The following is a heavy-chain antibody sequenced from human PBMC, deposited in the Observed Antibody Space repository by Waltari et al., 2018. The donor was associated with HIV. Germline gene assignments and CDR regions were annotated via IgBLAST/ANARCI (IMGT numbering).Heavy chain of an antibody. V-gene: IGHV4-34*01. CDR2: INHSGNT. CDR3: ARLSGPDYLGPP. CDR1: GGSFSGYY. D-gene: IGHD4-17*01. J-gene: IGHJ3*01. Sequence: QVQLQQWGAGLLKPSETLSLTCAVYGGSFSGYYWSWIRQAPGEGLEWIGDINHSGNTNYNPSLKSRVIISIDTSKNQFSLKLTSVTAADTALYFCARLSGPDYLGPPWGQGTMVTVSS.